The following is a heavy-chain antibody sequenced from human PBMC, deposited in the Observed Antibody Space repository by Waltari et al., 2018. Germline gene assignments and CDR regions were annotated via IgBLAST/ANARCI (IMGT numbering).Heavy chain of an antibody. CDR3: ARGGSDINASDPFDI. CDR2: INQDGSEK. CDR1: GFTFRNYL. D-gene: IGHD5-12*01. V-gene: IGHV3-7*01. Sequence: EVQLVESGGGLVQPGGSLRLSCAASGFTFRNYLMTWVRQAPGKGLEWVAKINQDGSEKDYVDSVKGRFTISRDNAKNSLSLQMSSLRVEDTALYYCARGGSDINASDPFDIWGQGTVVTVSS. J-gene: IGHJ3*02.